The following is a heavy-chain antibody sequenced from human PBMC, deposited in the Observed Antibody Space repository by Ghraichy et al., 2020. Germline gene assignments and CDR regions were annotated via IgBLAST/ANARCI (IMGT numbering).Heavy chain of an antibody. Sequence: SQTLSLTCTVSGYSISSGYYWGWIRQPPGKGLEWIGSIYHSGSTYYNPSLKSRVTISVDTSKNQFSLKLSSVTAADTAVYYCATNSARLRYFDWLSSAYFDYWGQGTLVTVSS. V-gene: IGHV4-38-2*02. CDR2: IYHSGST. J-gene: IGHJ4*02. CDR1: GYSISSGYY. D-gene: IGHD3-9*01. CDR3: ATNSARLRYFDWLSSAYFDY.